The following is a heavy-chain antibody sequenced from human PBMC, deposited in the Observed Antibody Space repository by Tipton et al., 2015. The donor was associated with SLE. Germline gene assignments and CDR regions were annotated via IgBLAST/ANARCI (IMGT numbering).Heavy chain of an antibody. CDR2: IKQDGSEK. J-gene: IGHJ6*03. V-gene: IGHV3-7*01. CDR1: GFTFSSYW. Sequence: SLRLSCAASGFTFSSYWMTWVRQAPGKGLEWVANIKQDGSEKYYVDSVKGRFTISRDNAKNSLFLQMNNLRAEDTAVYYCARVTIFGVVMGMDVWGKGTTVTVSS. CDR3: ARVTIFGVVMGMDV. D-gene: IGHD3-3*01.